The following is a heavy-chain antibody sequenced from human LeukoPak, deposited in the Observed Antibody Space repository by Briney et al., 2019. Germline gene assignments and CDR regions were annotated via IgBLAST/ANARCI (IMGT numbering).Heavy chain of an antibody. J-gene: IGHJ4*02. CDR3: ARDSSNWNYEDY. D-gene: IGHD1-7*01. Sequence: GGSLRLSCAPSGFTVSSNYMSWVRQAPGKGLEWVSVIYSGGSTYYADSVKGRFTISRDNSKNTLYLQMNSLRAEDTAVYYCARDSSNWNYEDYWGQGTLVTVSS. CDR2: IYSGGST. V-gene: IGHV3-53*01. CDR1: GFTVSSNY.